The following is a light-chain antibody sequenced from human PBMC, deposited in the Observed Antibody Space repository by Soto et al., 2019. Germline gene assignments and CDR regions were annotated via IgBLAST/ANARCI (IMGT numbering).Light chain of an antibody. CDR2: DAS. CDR1: QSVSSY. J-gene: IGKJ3*01. CDR3: QQRSNWPLT. Sequence: DIVLTQSPATLSLSPGERATLSCRASQSVSSYLVWFQQKPGQAPRLLIYDASTRATGIPARFSGSGSGTDFTLTISSLEPEDFAVYYCQQRSNWPLTFGPGTKVAIK. V-gene: IGKV3-11*01.